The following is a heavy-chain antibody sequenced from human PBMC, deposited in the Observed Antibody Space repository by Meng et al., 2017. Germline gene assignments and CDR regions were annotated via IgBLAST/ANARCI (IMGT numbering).Heavy chain of an antibody. V-gene: IGHV4-34*01. D-gene: IGHD3-10*01. CDR2: INHSGST. Sequence: GSLRLSCAASGFTFSSYSMNWVRQAPGKGLEWIGEINHSGSTNYNPSLKSRVTISVDTSKNQFSLKLSSVTAADTAVYYCARGHGSGSYYYYYYGMDVWGQGTTVTVSS. CDR1: GFTFSSYS. J-gene: IGHJ6*02. CDR3: ARGHGSGSYYYYYYGMDV.